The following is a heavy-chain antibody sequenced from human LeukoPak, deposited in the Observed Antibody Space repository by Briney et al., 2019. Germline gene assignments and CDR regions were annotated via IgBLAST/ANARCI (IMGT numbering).Heavy chain of an antibody. V-gene: IGHV1-46*01. CDR1: GYTFTSYY. D-gene: IGHD3-10*01. J-gene: IGHJ4*02. CDR2: INPSGGST. Sequence: ASVKVSCKASGYTFTSYYMHWVRQAPGQGLEWMGIINPSGGSTSYAQKFQGRVTMTRDTSTSTVYMELSSLRSEDTAVYYCARDPGPGSYYYGSGKPDYWGQGTLVTVSS. CDR3: ARDPGPGSYYYGSGKPDY.